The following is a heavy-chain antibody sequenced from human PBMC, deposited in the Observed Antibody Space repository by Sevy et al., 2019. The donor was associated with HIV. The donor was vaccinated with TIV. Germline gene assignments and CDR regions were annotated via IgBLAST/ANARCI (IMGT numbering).Heavy chain of an antibody. CDR3: AKDRIWELGDAFDI. CDR1: GFTFSSYA. Sequence: GGSLRLSCAASGFTFSSYAMSWVRQAPGKGLEWVSGLSGNGGSTNYADSVKGRFALSRDNSKNTLYLQMNNLRAEDTAIYFCAKDRIWELGDAFDIWGQGTMDTVSS. V-gene: IGHV3-23*01. CDR2: LSGNGGST. J-gene: IGHJ3*02. D-gene: IGHD1-7*01.